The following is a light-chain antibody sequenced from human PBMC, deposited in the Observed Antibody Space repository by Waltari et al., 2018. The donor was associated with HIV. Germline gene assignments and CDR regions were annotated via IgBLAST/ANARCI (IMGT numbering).Light chain of an antibody. CDR1: VLPKQY. CDR2: KDS. Sequence: SYELTQPPSVSVSPGQTARISCSGDVLPKQYAYWYQQKPGQAPVVVISKDSERPSGIPARFSGSSSGTTVTLTISGVQAEDEADYYCQSADSSGTYAVFGGGTQLTVL. V-gene: IGLV3-25*03. J-gene: IGLJ7*01. CDR3: QSADSSGTYAV.